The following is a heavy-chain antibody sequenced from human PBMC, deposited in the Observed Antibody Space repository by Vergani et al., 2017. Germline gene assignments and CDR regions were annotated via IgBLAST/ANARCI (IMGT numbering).Heavy chain of an antibody. D-gene: IGHD2-2*02. CDR1: GFALNRHA. V-gene: IGHV3-30-3*01. CDR3: VRYRGLCAEGRCYTEAWDD. CDR2: ISFDGTNE. Sequence: QVQLVESGGGVVQPGTSLRLSCVVSGFALNRHAMYWVRQAPGKGLEWVVGISFDGTNEYYPDLVKGRFTISRDIAKNTLYLQVRSLRLEDTGVYHCVRYRGLCAEGRCYTEAWDDWGQGTPVTVSS. J-gene: IGHJ4*02.